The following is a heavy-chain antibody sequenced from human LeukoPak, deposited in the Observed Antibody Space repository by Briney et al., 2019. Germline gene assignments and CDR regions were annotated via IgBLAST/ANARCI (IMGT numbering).Heavy chain of an antibody. CDR1: GFTFSSYA. V-gene: IGHV3-23*01. D-gene: IGHD3-10*01. Sequence: PGGSLRHSCAASGFTFSSYAMSWVRQAPGKGLEWVSAISNSGGSTYYADSVKGRFTISRDNSKNTLYLQMNSLRAEDTAVYYCATRRDYYGSGSYYPLDYWGQGTLVTVSS. CDR3: ATRRDYYGSGSYYPLDY. CDR2: ISNSGGST. J-gene: IGHJ4*02.